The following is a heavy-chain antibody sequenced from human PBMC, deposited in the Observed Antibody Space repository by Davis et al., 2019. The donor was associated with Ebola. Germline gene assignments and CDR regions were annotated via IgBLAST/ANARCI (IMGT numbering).Heavy chain of an antibody. CDR3: ASPTSSTSFIGATPGGAFDI. J-gene: IGHJ3*02. CDR1: GYTFTSYG. V-gene: IGHV1-18*04. D-gene: IGHD2-2*01. Sequence: ASVKVSCKASGYTFTSYGISWVRQAPGQGLEWMGWISAYNGNTNYAQKLQGRVTMTTDTSTSTAYMELRSLRSDDTAVYYCASPTSSTSFIGATPGGAFDIWGQGTMVTVSS. CDR2: ISAYNGNT.